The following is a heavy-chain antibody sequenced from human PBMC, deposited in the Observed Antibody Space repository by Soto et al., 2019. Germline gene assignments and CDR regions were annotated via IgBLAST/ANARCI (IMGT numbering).Heavy chain of an antibody. V-gene: IGHV4-31*03. Sequence: SETLSLTCTVSGGSISSGGYYWSWIRQHPGKGLEWIGYIYHSGSTYYNPSLKSRVTISVDTSKNQFSLKLSSVTAADTAVYYCARRTSLNCSSTSCNPTYYYYYYGMDVWGQGTTVTVSS. J-gene: IGHJ6*02. D-gene: IGHD2-2*01. CDR3: ARRTSLNCSSTSCNPTYYYYYYGMDV. CDR1: GGSISSGGYY. CDR2: IYHSGST.